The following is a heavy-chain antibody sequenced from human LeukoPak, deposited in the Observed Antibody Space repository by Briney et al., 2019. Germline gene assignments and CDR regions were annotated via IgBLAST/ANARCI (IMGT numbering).Heavy chain of an antibody. V-gene: IGHV1-58*02. CDR1: GFTFTSYA. J-gene: IGHJ4*02. CDR3: AARRVLRYFDWPPDY. CDR2: IGVGSGNT. D-gene: IGHD3-9*01. Sequence: SVKVSCKASGFTFTSYAMQWVRQARGQRLEWIGWIGVGSGNTNYAQKFQERVTITRDMSTSTAYMELSSLRSEVTAVYYCAARRVLRYFDWPPDYWGQGTLVTVSS.